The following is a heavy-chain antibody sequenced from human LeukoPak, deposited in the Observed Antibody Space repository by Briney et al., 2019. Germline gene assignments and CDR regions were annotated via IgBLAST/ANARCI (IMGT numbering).Heavy chain of an antibody. V-gene: IGHV1-18*01. CDR1: GYTFTSYG. Sequence: GASVKVSYKASGYTFTSYGISWVRQAPGQGLEWMGWISAYNGNTNYAQKLQGRVTMTTDTSTSTAYMELRSLRSDDTAVYYCARRCYDILTADDTPALDIWGQGTMVTVSS. CDR3: ARRCYDILTADDTPALDI. J-gene: IGHJ3*02. CDR2: ISAYNGNT. D-gene: IGHD3-9*01.